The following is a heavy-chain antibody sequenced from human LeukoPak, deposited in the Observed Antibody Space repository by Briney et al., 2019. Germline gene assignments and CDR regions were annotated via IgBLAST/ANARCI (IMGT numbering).Heavy chain of an antibody. CDR2: IYSGDSDT. V-gene: IGHV5-51*01. D-gene: IGHD5-18*01. J-gene: IGHJ4*02. Sequence: GESLKISCKCSGYSFTSYWIAWVRQLPRKGLEWMGIIYSGDSDTRYSLCFQGQVTISGDKSISTAYLELSSLKASDTAMYYCARSGYRYGLFVYWGQGTLVTVSS. CDR3: ARSGYRYGLFVY. CDR1: GYSFTSYW.